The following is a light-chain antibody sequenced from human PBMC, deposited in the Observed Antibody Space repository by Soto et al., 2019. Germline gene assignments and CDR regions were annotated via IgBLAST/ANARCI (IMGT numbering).Light chain of an antibody. CDR2: AIS. J-gene: IGKJ1*01. CDR1: HTISSSY. CDR3: QQYDSSPRT. V-gene: IGKV3-20*01. Sequence: SVLTQSPGILSLSPWQRATLSCRASHTISSSYLAWYQQKPGQAPRLLIYAISDRATGVPDRFRGSGSGTDFTLTITRLEPEDFAVYFCQQYDSSPRTFGQGTKVDIK.